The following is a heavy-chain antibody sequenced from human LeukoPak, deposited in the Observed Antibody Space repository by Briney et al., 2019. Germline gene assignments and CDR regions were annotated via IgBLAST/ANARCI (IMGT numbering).Heavy chain of an antibody. V-gene: IGHV3-64*01. D-gene: IGHD3-3*01. J-gene: IGHJ4*02. CDR1: GFTFSCYA. CDR2: ISSNGGST. Sequence: GGSLRLSCAASGFTFSCYAMHWVRQAPGKGLEYVSAISSNGGSTYYANSVKGRFTISRDNSKNTLYLQMGSLRVEDMAVYYCARGVTIFGVVTALNYWGQGTLVTVSS. CDR3: ARGVTIFGVVTALNY.